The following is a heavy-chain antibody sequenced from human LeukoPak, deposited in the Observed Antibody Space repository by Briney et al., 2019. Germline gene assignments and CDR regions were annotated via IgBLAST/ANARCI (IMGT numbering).Heavy chain of an antibody. D-gene: IGHD5-24*01. CDR3: ARDGYNLGVDY. J-gene: IGHJ4*02. CDR1: GGSFSGYY. CDR2: INHSGST. V-gene: IGHV4-34*01. Sequence: PSETLSLTCAVYGGSFSGYYWSWIRQPPGKGLEWIGEINHSGSTNYNPSLKSRVTISVDTSKNQFSLKLSSVTAADTAVYYCARDGYNLGVDYWGQGTLVTVSS.